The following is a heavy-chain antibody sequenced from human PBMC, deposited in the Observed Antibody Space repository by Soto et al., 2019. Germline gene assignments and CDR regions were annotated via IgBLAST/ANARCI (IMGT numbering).Heavy chain of an antibody. V-gene: IGHV4-39*01. CDR2: IYYSGST. CDR1: GGSISSSSYY. CDR3: ARVTIFGVVIGFNNWFDP. J-gene: IGHJ5*02. Sequence: SETLSLTCTVSGGSISSSSYYWGWIRQPPGKGLEWIGSIYYSGSTYYNPSLKSRVTISVDTSKNQFSLKLSSVTAADTAVYYCARVTIFGVVIGFNNWFDPWGQGTLVTVSS. D-gene: IGHD3-3*01.